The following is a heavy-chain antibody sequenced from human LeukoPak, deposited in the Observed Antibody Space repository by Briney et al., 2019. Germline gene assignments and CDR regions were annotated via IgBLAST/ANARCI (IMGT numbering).Heavy chain of an antibody. CDR1: GGSISSYY. V-gene: IGHV4-59*01. CDR2: IYYSGST. J-gene: IGHJ4*02. D-gene: IGHD6-19*01. CDR3: AREGGSGWYGGGIDY. Sequence: SETLSLTCTVSGGSISSYYWSWIRQPPGKGLDWIGYIYYSGSTNYNPSLKSRVTISVDTSKNQFSLKLSSVTAADTAVYYCAREGGSGWYGGGIDYWGQGTLVTVSS.